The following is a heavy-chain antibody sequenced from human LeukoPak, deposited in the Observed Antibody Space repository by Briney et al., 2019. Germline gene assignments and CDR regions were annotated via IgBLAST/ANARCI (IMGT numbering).Heavy chain of an antibody. CDR3: ARKFSEVVRAAPRWFDP. V-gene: IGHV1-2*02. Sequence: ASVKVSCKASGYTFTGYYMHWVRQAPGQGLEWMGWINPNSGGTNYAQKFQGRVTMTRDTSISTAYMELSRLRSDHTAVYYCARKFSEVVRAAPRWFDPSGQGTLVTVSS. J-gene: IGHJ5*02. CDR2: INPNSGGT. D-gene: IGHD3-10*01. CDR1: GYTFTGYY.